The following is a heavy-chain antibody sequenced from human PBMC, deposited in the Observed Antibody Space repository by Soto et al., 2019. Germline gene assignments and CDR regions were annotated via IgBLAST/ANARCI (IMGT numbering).Heavy chain of an antibody. CDR3: ARGDGDNNAFDI. Sequence: VLLVQSGAEVKQPGSSVKVSCKASGGTISTYAITWVRQAPGQGLEWVGGIIPIFRTPNYAQNLQGRVTITADESTSTAYMELSNLRSEDTAVYYCARGDGDNNAFDIWGKGTVVTVSS. V-gene: IGHV1-69*12. J-gene: IGHJ3*02. CDR1: GGTISTYA. D-gene: IGHD1-20*01. CDR2: IIPIFRTP.